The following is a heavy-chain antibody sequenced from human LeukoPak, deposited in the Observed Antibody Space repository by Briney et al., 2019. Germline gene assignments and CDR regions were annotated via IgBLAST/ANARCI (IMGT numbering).Heavy chain of an antibody. V-gene: IGHV3-23*01. Sequence: PGGSLRLSRTASGFTFSDYSMSWVRQAPGAGLEWVSAISPGGDATTYADSVKGRFTISRDNSKNPLYLQMNSLTAEDTALYYCARRLVTAGITDFFDYWGQGTLVSVSS. J-gene: IGHJ4*02. CDR1: GFTFSDYS. D-gene: IGHD2-2*01. CDR3: ARRLVTAGITDFFDY. CDR2: ISPGGDAT.